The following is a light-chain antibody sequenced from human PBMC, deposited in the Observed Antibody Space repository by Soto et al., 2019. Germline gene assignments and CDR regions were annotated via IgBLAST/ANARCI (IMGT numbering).Light chain of an antibody. V-gene: IGLV2-14*01. Sequence: QSVLTQPASVSGSPGRSITISCTGTNNDIGGYNYVSWYQQHPGKAPKLVIYELTNRPSGVSNRFSGSKSGNKASLTISGLQAEDEADYYCSSYTRSATYVLGTGTKVTVL. J-gene: IGLJ1*01. CDR1: NNDIGGYNY. CDR3: SSYTRSATYV. CDR2: ELT.